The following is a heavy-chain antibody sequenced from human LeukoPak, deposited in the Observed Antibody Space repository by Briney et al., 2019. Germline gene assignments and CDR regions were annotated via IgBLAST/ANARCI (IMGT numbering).Heavy chain of an antibody. V-gene: IGHV4-30-4*01. J-gene: IGHJ4*02. CDR2: IYYSGST. Sequence: SQTLSLTCAVSGGSISSSDSYWNWIRQPPGKGLEWIGYIYYSGSTYYNPSLKSRVTISVDTSKNQFSLKLNSVTAADTAVYYCARGGDYGDYIKSPNYCGQGTLVTGSS. D-gene: IGHD4-17*01. CDR3: ARGGDYGDYIKSPNY. CDR1: GGSISSSDSY.